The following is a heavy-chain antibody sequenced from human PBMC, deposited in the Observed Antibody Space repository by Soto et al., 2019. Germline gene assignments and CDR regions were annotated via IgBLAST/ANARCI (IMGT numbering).Heavy chain of an antibody. CDR3: ASDLIAVADSDC. V-gene: IGHV1-8*01. D-gene: IGHD6-19*01. CDR1: GYTFTSYD. J-gene: IGHJ4*02. CDR2: MNPNSGNV. Sequence: QVQLVQSGAEVKKPGASVKVSCKASGYTFTSYDINWVRQATGQGLEWMGWMNPNSGNVGYAQKFQGRVTMTRNTSIRTAYMELSSLRSEDTAVYYCASDLIAVADSDCWGQGALVTVSS.